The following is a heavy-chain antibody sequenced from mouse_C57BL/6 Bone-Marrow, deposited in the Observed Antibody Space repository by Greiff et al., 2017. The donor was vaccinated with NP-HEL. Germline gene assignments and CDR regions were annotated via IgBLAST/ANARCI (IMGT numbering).Heavy chain of an antibody. CDR1: GYTFTSYW. CDR3: ARRGSNGAMDY. Sequence: VQLQQPGAELVKPGASVKLSCKASGYTFTSYWMHWVKQRPGQGLEWIGMIHPNSGSTNYNEKCKSKATLTVDKSSSTAYMQLSSLTSEDSAVYYCARRGSNGAMDYWGQGTSVTVSS. CDR2: IHPNSGST. V-gene: IGHV1-64*01. D-gene: IGHD2-5*01. J-gene: IGHJ4*01.